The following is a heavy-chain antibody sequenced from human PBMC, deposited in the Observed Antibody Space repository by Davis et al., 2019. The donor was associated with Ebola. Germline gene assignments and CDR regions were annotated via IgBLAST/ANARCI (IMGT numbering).Heavy chain of an antibody. CDR1: GYRFTTYG. V-gene: IGHV7-4-1*04. CDR2: INPNTGNP. J-gene: IGHJ3*02. CDR3: ATLPEI. Sequence: ASVKVSCKASGYRFTTYGMHWVRQAPGQGLEWMGWINPNTGNPTYAKGFTGRFVFSLDTSVNMAYLLINSLKTEDAAVYCCATLPEIWGQGTMVTVSS.